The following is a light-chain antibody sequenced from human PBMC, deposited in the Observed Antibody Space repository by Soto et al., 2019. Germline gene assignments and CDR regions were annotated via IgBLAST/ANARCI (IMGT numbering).Light chain of an antibody. CDR2: SNP. Sequence: QSVLTQPCSVSGYPVQTVTISCTGSSSNIGAGFDVPWYQQLPVTAPKLFLYSNPARPSGLADRFSVSRSGTSASLAITALQAEDEADYYCQSYDSGVAGSVFGTGTKVTVL. V-gene: IGLV1-40*01. CDR3: QSYDSGVAGSV. J-gene: IGLJ1*01. CDR1: SSNIGAGFD.